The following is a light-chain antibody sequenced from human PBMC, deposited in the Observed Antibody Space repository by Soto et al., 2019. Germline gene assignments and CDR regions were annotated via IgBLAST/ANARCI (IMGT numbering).Light chain of an antibody. V-gene: IGKV1-5*01. J-gene: IGKJ2*01. CDR3: QQYNGYSSYT. CDR1: QSISSW. Sequence: IQMTQSPSTLSASVGDRVTITCRASQSISSWLAWYQQKPGKAPKLLIYDASTLQSGVPSRFSGSGSGTEFTLTISSLQPDDFATYYCQQYNGYSSYTFGQGTKVDIK. CDR2: DAS.